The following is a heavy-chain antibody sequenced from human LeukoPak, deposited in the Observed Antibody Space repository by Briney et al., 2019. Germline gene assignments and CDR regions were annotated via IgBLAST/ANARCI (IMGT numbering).Heavy chain of an antibody. V-gene: IGHV4-30-4*07. Sequence: SETLSLTCAVSGVSISRGGYAWNWIRQPPGKGLEWIAYIYHSGTTYYNPSLKSRATISVDTSKNQFSLKLSSVTAADTAVYYCARRDDFWSGYFTPNWFDPWGQGTLVTVSS. J-gene: IGHJ5*02. D-gene: IGHD3-3*01. CDR3: ARRDDFWSGYFTPNWFDP. CDR2: IYHSGTT. CDR1: GVSISRGGYA.